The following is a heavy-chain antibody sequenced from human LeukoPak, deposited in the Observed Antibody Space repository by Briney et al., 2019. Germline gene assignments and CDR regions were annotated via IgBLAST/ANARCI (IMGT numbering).Heavy chain of an antibody. CDR2: TNNEGTIK. Sequence: GGSLRLSCGASGFTFSNYWMHWVRQAPGKGLVWVSFTNNEGTIKEYAGSVKGRFTISRDNAKNTLYLEMNSLSAEDTAVYYCARGSGGFDYWGQGSLVTVSS. J-gene: IGHJ4*02. V-gene: IGHV3-74*03. CDR3: ARGSGGFDY. CDR1: GFTFSNYW. D-gene: IGHD2-15*01.